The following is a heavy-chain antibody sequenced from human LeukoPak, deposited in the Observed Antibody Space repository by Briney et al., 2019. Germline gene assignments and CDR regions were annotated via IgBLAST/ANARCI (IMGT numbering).Heavy chain of an antibody. D-gene: IGHD3-16*02. V-gene: IGHV4-4*02. Sequence: PSGTLSLTCAVSGGSISSSNWWSWVRQPPGKGLEWIGEIYHSGSTNYNPSLKSRVTISVDKSKNQFSLKLSSVTAADTAVYYCARGQWLSFQLNYFDYWGLGTLVTVSS. CDR2: IYHSGST. CDR3: ARGQWLSFQLNYFDY. J-gene: IGHJ4*02. CDR1: GGSISSSNW.